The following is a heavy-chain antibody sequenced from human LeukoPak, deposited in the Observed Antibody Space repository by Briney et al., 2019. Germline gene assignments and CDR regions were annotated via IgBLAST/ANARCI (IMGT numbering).Heavy chain of an antibody. CDR2: IRSKAYGGTT. D-gene: IGHD5-18*01. J-gene: IGHJ4*02. CDR1: GFTFGDYA. CDR3: TGHVDTAMVAPPPRGN. Sequence: GGSLRLSCTASGFTFGDYAKSWFRQAPGKGLEWVGFIRSKAYGGTTEYAASVKGRFTISRDDSKSIAYLQMNSLKTEDTAVYYCTGHVDTAMVAPPPRGNWGQGTLVTVSS. V-gene: IGHV3-49*03.